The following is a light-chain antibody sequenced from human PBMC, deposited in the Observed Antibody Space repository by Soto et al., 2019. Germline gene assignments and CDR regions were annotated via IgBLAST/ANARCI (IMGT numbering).Light chain of an antibody. V-gene: IGLV2-18*01. J-gene: IGLJ1*01. Sequence: QSALTQPPSVSGSPGQSVTISCPGTSSDVGSYNRLSWYQQPPGTAPKLIMYEVNTRPSGVPDRFSGSKSGSTASLTISGLQAEDEADYYCSLYISGSTYVFGTGTKVTVL. CDR2: EVN. CDR3: SLYISGSTYV. CDR1: SSDVGSYNR.